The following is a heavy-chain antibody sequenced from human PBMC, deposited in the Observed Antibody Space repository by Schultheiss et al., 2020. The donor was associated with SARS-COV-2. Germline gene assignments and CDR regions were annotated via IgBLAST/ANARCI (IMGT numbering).Heavy chain of an antibody. CDR1: GFTVSSYE. V-gene: IGHV3-48*03. J-gene: IGHJ6*02. CDR3: AREGGYSGYDLYYYYYGMDV. CDR2: ISSSGSTI. D-gene: IGHD5-12*01. Sequence: GGSLRLSCAASGFTVSSYEMNWVRQAPGKGLEWVSYISSSGSTIYYADSVKGRFTISRDNAKNSLYLQMNSLRAEDTAVYYCAREGGYSGYDLYYYYYGMDVWGQGTTVTVSS.